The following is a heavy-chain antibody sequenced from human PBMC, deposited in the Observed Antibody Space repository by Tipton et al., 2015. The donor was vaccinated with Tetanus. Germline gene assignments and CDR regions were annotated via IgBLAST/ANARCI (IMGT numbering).Heavy chain of an antibody. V-gene: IGHV4-31*03. J-gene: IGHJ4*02. D-gene: IGHD1-26*01. CDR1: GGSVSSGGYY. CDR3: ARDQARGARGWNFFDY. CDR2: IYSSGST. Sequence: TLSLTCTVSGGSVSSGGYYWSWIRQHPGKSLEWIGDIYSSGSTYYSPSLKSRLTISIDTSENQFSLKLNSVTAADTAVYYCARDQARGARGWNFFDYWGQGSVVTVSS.